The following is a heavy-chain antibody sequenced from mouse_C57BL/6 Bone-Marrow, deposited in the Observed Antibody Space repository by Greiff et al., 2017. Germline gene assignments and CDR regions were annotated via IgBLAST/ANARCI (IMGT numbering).Heavy chain of an antibody. D-gene: IGHD4-1*01. CDR1: GYAFTNYL. CDR3: SRRLGLYAMDD. V-gene: IGHV1-54*01. Sequence: QVQLQQSGAELVRPGTSVKVSCKASGYAFTNYLIEWVKQRPGQGLEWIGVINPGSGGTNYNEKFKGKATLTADKSSSTAYMQLSSLTSEDSAVYFCSRRLGLYAMDDWGQGTSVTVSS. CDR2: INPGSGGT. J-gene: IGHJ4*01.